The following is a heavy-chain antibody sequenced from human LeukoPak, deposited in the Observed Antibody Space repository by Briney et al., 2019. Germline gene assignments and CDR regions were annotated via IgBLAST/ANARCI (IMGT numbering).Heavy chain of an antibody. J-gene: IGHJ3*02. CDR2: INPNSGGT. D-gene: IGHD2-2*01. V-gene: IGHV1-2*02. CDR1: GYTFTSYD. CDR3: ATLYIVVVPAAIGEYDASDI. Sequence: ASVKVSCKASGYTFTSYDINWVRQATGQGLEWMGWINPNSGGTNYAQKFQGRVTMTRDTSISTAYMELSRLRSDDTAVYYCATLYIVVVPAAIGEYDASDIWGQGTMVTVSS.